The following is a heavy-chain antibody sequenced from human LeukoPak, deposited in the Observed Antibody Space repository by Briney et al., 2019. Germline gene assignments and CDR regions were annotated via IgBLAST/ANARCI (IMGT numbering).Heavy chain of an antibody. J-gene: IGHJ6*02. Sequence: ASVKVSCKASGYTFTDYAIHWVRQAPGQRLEWLGWINTGNGNTRYSQKFQDRFTIARDTSASTAYMELSSLRSEDTAVYYCARVPEHTPDVWGQGTTVTVSS. V-gene: IGHV1-3*04. CDR3: ARVPEHTPDV. CDR1: GYTFTDYA. CDR2: INTGNGNT.